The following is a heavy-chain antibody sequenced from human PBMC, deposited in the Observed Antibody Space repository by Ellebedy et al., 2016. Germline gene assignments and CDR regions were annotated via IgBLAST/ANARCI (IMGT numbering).Heavy chain of an antibody. V-gene: IGHV4-31*03. Sequence: SETLSLTCTVSGGSISSGGYYWSWIRQHPGKGLERIGYIYYSGSTNYNPSLKSRVTISVDTSKNQFFLKLSSVTAADTAVYYCARGYYYGSGSAWFDPWGQGTLVTVSS. CDR1: GGSISSGGYY. CDR3: ARGYYYGSGSAWFDP. J-gene: IGHJ5*02. D-gene: IGHD3-10*01. CDR2: IYYSGST.